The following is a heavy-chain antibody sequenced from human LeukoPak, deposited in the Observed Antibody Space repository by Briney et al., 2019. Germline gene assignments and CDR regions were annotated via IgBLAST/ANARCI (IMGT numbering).Heavy chain of an antibody. CDR2: FYPGDSDT. D-gene: IGHD1-26*01. CDR3: ARRRYTGSPYFDF. CDR1: GYSFTNYW. V-gene: IGHV5-51*01. Sequence: GESLKISCKGSGYSFTNYWIGWVRQMPGKGLEWMGIFYPGDSDTKYSPSFQGQVTISADKSVSTAYLQWNSLKASDTAMYFCARRRYTGSPYFDFWGQGTLVTVSS. J-gene: IGHJ4*02.